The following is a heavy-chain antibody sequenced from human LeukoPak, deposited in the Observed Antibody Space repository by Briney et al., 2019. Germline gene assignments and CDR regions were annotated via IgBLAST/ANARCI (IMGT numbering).Heavy chain of an antibody. CDR1: GGSISSSSYY. Sequence: PSETLSLTCIVSGGSISSSSYYWGWIRQPPGKGLEWIGSIYSSGNTYYNPSLKSRLTISVDTSKNQFSLKLISVTAADTAVYYCARHGGYSSSVGSNWFDPWGQGTLVTVSS. V-gene: IGHV4-39*01. J-gene: IGHJ5*02. D-gene: IGHD6-6*01. CDR3: ARHGGYSSSVGSNWFDP. CDR2: IYSSGNT.